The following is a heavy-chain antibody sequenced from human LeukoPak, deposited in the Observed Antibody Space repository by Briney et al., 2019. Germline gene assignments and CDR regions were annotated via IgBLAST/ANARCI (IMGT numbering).Heavy chain of an antibody. Sequence: GGSLRLSCAASGFTFSSYAMSWVRQAPGKGLEWVSAISGSGGSTYYADSVKGRFTISRDNSKSTLYLQMNSLRAEDTAVYYCAKVLWGFNVYYFDYWGQGTLVTVSS. D-gene: IGHD3-16*01. CDR2: ISGSGGST. J-gene: IGHJ4*02. CDR3: AKVLWGFNVYYFDY. V-gene: IGHV3-23*01. CDR1: GFTFSSYA.